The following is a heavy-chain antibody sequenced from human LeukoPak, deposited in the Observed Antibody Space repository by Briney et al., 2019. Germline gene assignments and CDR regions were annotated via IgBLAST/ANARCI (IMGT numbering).Heavy chain of an antibody. V-gene: IGHV1-46*01. Sequence: GASVKVSCKASGYTFTSYYMHWVRQAPGQGLEWMGIINPSGGSTSYAQKFQGRVTMTRDTSTSTVYMELSSLRSKDTAVYYCARDLRGYSYYYGMDVWGQGTTVTVSS. D-gene: IGHD5-12*01. CDR1: GYTFTSYY. CDR3: ARDLRGYSYYYGMDV. CDR2: INPSGGST. J-gene: IGHJ6*02.